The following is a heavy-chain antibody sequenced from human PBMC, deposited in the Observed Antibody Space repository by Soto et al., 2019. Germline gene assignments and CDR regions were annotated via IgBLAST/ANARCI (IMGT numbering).Heavy chain of an antibody. Sequence: SVKVSCKASGGTFSSYAISWVRQAPGQGLEWMGGIIPIFGTANYAQKFQGRVTITADESTSTAYMELSSLRSEDTAVYYCASIRFCISTSCYASVFDIWGQGSM. CDR3: ASIRFCISTSCYASVFDI. V-gene: IGHV1-69*13. CDR2: IIPIFGTA. CDR1: GGTFSSYA. D-gene: IGHD2-2*01. J-gene: IGHJ3*02.